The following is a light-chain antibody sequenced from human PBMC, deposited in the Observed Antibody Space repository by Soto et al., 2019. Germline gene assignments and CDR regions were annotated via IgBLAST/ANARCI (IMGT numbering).Light chain of an antibody. CDR2: DAS. J-gene: IGKJ4*01. Sequence: DIRLTQSPATLSLSPGERATLSCRASQSVGSSLAWFQQKPGQAPRLLIYDASNRATGIPARFSGSGSGTDFTLTISSLEPEDFAVYYCQQRGSWPQLTFGGGTKVEI. V-gene: IGKV3-11*01. CDR3: QQRGSWPQLT. CDR1: QSVGSS.